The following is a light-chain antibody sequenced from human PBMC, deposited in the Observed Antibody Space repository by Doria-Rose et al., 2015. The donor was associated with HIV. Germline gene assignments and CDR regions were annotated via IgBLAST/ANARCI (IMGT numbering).Light chain of an antibody. CDR2: DGS. CDR3: HQYGTSWT. Sequence: FTQSPGKLSLSPGERATLSCRASQSFSSTYLAWYQQKPGQAPSLLIYDGSTRATGIPDTFSASGSGTDFTLTINRLEPEDFALYYCHQYGTSWTFGQGTKLEI. V-gene: IGKV3-20*01. J-gene: IGKJ1*01. CDR1: QSFSSTY.